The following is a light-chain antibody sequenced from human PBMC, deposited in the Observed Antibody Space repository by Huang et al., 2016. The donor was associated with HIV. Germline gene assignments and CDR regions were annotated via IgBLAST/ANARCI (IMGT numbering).Light chain of an antibody. CDR3: QQYNTWPPWA. J-gene: IGKJ1*01. CDR1: QNVGSN. CDR2: AAS. Sequence: EVLMTQSPDILSVSPGDRATFSCRASQNVGSNLAWYQQRPGQAPRLLIYAASTRATGGPARCSGGWSGTEFTRTISRLQSEDFATYYWQQYNTWPPWAFGQGTTVEI. V-gene: IGKV3-15*01.